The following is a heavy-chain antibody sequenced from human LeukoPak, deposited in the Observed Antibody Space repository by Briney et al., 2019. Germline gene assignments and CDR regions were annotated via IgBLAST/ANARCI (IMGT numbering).Heavy chain of an antibody. J-gene: IGHJ6*03. Sequence: GASVKVSCKASGYTFTGYYMHWVRQAPGQGLEWMGWINPNSGNTGYAQQFQGRVTITRNTSINTAYMELSSLRSEDTAVYYCARVAAEVVGVPGAIGFGWLRRDYYYMDVWGKGTTVTVSS. CDR2: INPNSGNT. D-gene: IGHD2-2*02. V-gene: IGHV1-8*03. CDR1: GYTFTGYY. CDR3: ARVAAEVVGVPGAIGFGWLRRDYYYMDV.